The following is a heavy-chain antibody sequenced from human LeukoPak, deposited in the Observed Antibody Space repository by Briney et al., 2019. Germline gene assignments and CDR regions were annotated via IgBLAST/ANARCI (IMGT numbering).Heavy chain of an antibody. CDR3: ARQVGSYYYYYYMDV. D-gene: IGHD2-15*01. CDR1: GGTFSSYA. Sequence: VAPVKVSCKASGGTFSSYAISWVRQAPGQGLEWMGVIIPIFGTANYAQKFQGRVTITTDESTSTAYMELSSLRSEDTAVYYCARQVGSYYYYYYMDVWGKGTTVTVSS. J-gene: IGHJ6*03. V-gene: IGHV1-69*05. CDR2: IIPIFGTA.